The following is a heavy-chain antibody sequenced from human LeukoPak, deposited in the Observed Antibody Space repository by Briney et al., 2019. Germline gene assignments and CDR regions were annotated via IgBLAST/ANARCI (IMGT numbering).Heavy chain of an antibody. D-gene: IGHD6-13*01. CDR1: GGSISSYY. Sequence: KPSETLSLTCTVSGGSISSYYWSWIRQPPGKGLERIGYIYTSGSTNYNPSLKSRVTISVDTSKNQFSLKLSSVTAADTAVYYCARPSYSSSWYIEDWGQGTLVTVSS. CDR2: IYTSGST. V-gene: IGHV4-4*09. CDR3: ARPSYSSSWYIED. J-gene: IGHJ4*02.